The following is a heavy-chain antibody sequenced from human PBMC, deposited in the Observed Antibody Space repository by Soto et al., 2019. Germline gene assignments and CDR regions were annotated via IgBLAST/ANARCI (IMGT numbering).Heavy chain of an antibody. CDR2: INWNRGSI. CDR3: VKDQSINWYSGHFRH. V-gene: IGHV3-9*01. D-gene: IGHD6-13*01. J-gene: IGHJ1*01. Sequence: EVQLVESGGGLVQPGRSLRLSCAVSGFTFDDYAMHWVRQVPGKGLEWVSGINWNRGSIGYGDSVKGRFAISRDNAKNSLHLQMNSLSAEDTAFYYCVKDQSINWYSGHFRHWGQGTLVTVSS. CDR1: GFTFDDYA.